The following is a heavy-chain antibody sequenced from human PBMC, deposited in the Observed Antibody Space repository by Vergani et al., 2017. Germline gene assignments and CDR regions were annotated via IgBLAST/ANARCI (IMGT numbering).Heavy chain of an antibody. D-gene: IGHD3-10*01. CDR1: GFTFSSYS. J-gene: IGHJ3*02. Sequence: EVQLVESGGGLVQPGGSLRLSCAASGFTFSSYSMNWVRQAPGKGLEWVSSISSSSSYIYYADSVKGRFTISRDNAKNSLYLQMNSLRAEDTAVYYCARDMGRSIRITMVRGGLRAFDIWGQGTMVTVSS. CDR2: ISSSSSYI. V-gene: IGHV3-21*01. CDR3: ARDMGRSIRITMVRGGLRAFDI.